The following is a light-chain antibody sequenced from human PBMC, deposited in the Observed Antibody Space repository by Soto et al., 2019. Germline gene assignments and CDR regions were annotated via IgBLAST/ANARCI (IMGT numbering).Light chain of an antibody. V-gene: IGLV1-51*01. CDR1: SSNIGNSY. J-gene: IGLJ2*01. CDR3: GAWDSSLTAGV. Sequence: QSVLTQPPSVSAAPGQKVTISCSGSSSNIGNSYVSWYQQLPGTAPKLLIYDNNKRPSGIPDRFSGSKSGTSATLGITGLQTGDEAVYYCGAWDSSLTAGVFGGGTKLTVL. CDR2: DNN.